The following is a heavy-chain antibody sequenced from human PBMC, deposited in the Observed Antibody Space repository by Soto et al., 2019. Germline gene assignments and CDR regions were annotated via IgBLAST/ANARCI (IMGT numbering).Heavy chain of an antibody. D-gene: IGHD6-13*01. CDR2: IYYSGST. J-gene: IGHJ4*02. Sequence: SETLSLTCTVSGGSISSYYWSWIRQPPGKGLEWIGYIYYSGSTNYNPSLKSRVTISVDTSKNQFSLKLSSVTAADTAVYYCARGKVGQQLALDYWGQGTLVTVSS. CDR3: ARGKVGQQLALDY. V-gene: IGHV4-59*01. CDR1: GGSISSYY.